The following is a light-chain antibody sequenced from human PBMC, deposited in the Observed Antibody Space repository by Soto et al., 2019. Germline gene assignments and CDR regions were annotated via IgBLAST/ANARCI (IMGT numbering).Light chain of an antibody. Sequence: EIVLTQSPVTLSLSPGESATLSCRASQSISSSYLAWYQQKPGQAPRPLIFGASSRASGIPGRFSGSGSGTDFTLTISRLEPEDFAVYYCQHYGTSATWTFGQGTKVEIK. CDR1: QSISSSY. CDR3: QHYGTSATWT. V-gene: IGKV3-20*01. CDR2: GAS. J-gene: IGKJ1*01.